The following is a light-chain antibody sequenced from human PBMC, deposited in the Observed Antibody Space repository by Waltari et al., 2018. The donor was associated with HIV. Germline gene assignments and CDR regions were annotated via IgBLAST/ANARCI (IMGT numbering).Light chain of an antibody. CDR2: EVT. Sequence: QSALTQPPSASGSLGQSVTISCTGSSSDIGAYDSVSWFQQHPRSAPNLLLYEVTRRPSTVSDRFSGSRSGSTAFLTVADLQPDDEATYFCSSYGDSLRVLFGGGTNVTVL. CDR3: SSYGDSLRVL. V-gene: IGLV2-8*01. CDR1: SSDIGAYDS. J-gene: IGLJ3*02.